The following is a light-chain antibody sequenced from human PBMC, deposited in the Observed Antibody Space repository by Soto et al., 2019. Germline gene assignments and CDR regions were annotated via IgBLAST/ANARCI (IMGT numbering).Light chain of an antibody. Sequence: DIQRTQSPSSVSSSIGDTVTITCRASQDISTLLAWYQQKPGKAPKLLIYGASTLESGVPSRFSGRGSGTDLTLTISSLQTEDFANYYCQESYSTPRWTFGQGTKVDIK. CDR3: QESYSTPRWT. CDR1: QDISTL. J-gene: IGKJ1*01. CDR2: GAS. V-gene: IGKV1-12*01.